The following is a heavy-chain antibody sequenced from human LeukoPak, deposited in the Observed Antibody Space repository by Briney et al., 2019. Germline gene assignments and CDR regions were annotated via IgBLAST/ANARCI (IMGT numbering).Heavy chain of an antibody. CDR1: GFTFSSYW. D-gene: IGHD1-14*01. J-gene: IGHJ4*02. V-gene: IGHV3-74*01. CDR3: ARSNQADDY. CDR2: INPGGSSI. Sequence: GGSLRLSCAASGFTFSSYWMHWVRQVPGKGLVWVARINPGGSSITYADSVKGRFTISRDNAKNTLYLQMDSLRAEDTGVYYCARSNQADDYWGQGTLVTVFS.